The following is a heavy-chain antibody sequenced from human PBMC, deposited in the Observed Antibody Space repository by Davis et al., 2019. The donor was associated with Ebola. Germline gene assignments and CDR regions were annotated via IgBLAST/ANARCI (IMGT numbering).Heavy chain of an antibody. J-gene: IGHJ4*02. Sequence: GESLKISCAASGVSFSSYAMTWVRQAPGKGLEWVSGISGTGDNTKYAASVKGRFTISRDNSKNTLYLQMNSLRDEDTALYYCARHDDYWGQGTLVTVSS. V-gene: IGHV3-23*01. CDR3: ARHDDY. CDR1: GVSFSSYA. CDR2: ISGTGDNT.